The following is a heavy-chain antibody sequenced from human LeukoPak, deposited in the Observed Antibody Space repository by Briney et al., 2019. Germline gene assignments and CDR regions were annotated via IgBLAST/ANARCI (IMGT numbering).Heavy chain of an antibody. Sequence: GDSVKVSCKASGYDFINYGISWVRQAPGQGLAWMGWRSIYNGNTDYKLQGRVTMTTDTSTSTAYMELRSLRSDDTAVYYCARGGPFPSSSSSREYYLDYWGQGTLVTVSS. D-gene: IGHD6-6*01. CDR3: ARGGPFPSSSSSREYYLDY. V-gene: IGHV1-18*01. CDR2: RSIYNGNT. CDR1: GYDFINYG. J-gene: IGHJ4*02.